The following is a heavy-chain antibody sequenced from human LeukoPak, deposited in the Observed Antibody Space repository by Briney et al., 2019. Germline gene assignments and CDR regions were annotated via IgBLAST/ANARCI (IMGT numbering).Heavy chain of an antibody. CDR2: INPSGGST. J-gene: IGHJ4*02. CDR1: GYTFTSYY. D-gene: IGHD5-24*01. Sequence: ASVKVSCKASGYTFTSYYMHWVRQAPGQGLEWMGIINPSGGSTSYAQKFQGRVTITADESTSTAYMELSSLRSEDTAVYYCARVFRRGYNPAAHFDYWGQGTLVTVSS. CDR3: ARVFRRGYNPAAHFDY. V-gene: IGHV1-46*01.